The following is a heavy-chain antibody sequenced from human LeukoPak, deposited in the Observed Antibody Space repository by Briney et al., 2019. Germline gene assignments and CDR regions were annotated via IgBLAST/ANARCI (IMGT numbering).Heavy chain of an antibody. Sequence: ASVKVSCKVSGYTLTELSMHWVRQAPGKGFEWMGGFDPEDGETIYAQKFQGRVTMTEDTSTDTAYMELSSLRSEDTAVYYCATEGRSDYVWGSYPKFDYWGQGTLVTVSS. V-gene: IGHV1-24*01. J-gene: IGHJ4*02. CDR2: FDPEDGET. CDR3: ATEGRSDYVWGSYPKFDY. CDR1: GYTLTELS. D-gene: IGHD3-16*02.